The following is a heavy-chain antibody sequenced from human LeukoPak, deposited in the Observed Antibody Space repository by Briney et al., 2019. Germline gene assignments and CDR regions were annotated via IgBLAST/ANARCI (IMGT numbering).Heavy chain of an antibody. CDR3: ARGGPYGDYLDAFDI. V-gene: IGHV1-69*06. D-gene: IGHD4-17*01. CDR1: GGTFSSYA. Sequence: SVKVSCKASGGTFSSYAISWVRQAPGQGLEWMGGIIPIFGTANYAQKFQGRVTITADKSTSTAYMELSSLRSEDTAVYYCARGGPYGDYLDAFDIWGQGTMVTVSS. CDR2: IIPIFGTA. J-gene: IGHJ3*02.